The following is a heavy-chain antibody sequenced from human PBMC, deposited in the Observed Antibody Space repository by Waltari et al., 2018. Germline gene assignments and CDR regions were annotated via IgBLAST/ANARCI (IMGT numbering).Heavy chain of an antibody. Sequence: QVQLQQWGAGLLKPSETLSLPCAVYGGSFNACSWPWSRQSPEKGLEWIGEIHHTGDTIYNPSLKSRVAILMDASKNQFSLSLKLVAAADTAIYYCASRIGGISPLTGWGQGTPVIVSA. CDR1: GGSFNACS. CDR2: IHHTGDT. J-gene: IGHJ4*02. V-gene: IGHV4-34*01. CDR3: ASRIGGISPLTG. D-gene: IGHD1-26*01.